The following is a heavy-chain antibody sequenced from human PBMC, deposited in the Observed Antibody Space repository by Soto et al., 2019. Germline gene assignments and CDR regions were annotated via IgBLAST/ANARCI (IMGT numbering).Heavy chain of an antibody. CDR3: ASILLGDY. J-gene: IGHJ4*02. CDR1: GGSFSGYY. CDR2: INHSGST. Sequence: SETLSLTCAVYGGSFSGYYWSWIRQPPGKGLEWIGEINHSGSTNYNPSQKSRVTISVDTSKNKISLKLSSVTAADTAVYYCASILLGDYWGQGTLVTVS. D-gene: IGHD3-10*01. V-gene: IGHV4-34*01.